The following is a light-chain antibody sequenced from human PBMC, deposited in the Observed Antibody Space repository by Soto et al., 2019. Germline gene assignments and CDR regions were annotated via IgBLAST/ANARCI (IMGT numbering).Light chain of an antibody. CDR2: AAS. CDR1: QGIRKY. J-gene: IGKJ3*01. V-gene: IGKV1-27*01. CDR3: QQYNSAPFT. Sequence: DIQMTQSPSSLSASVGDRVTITCLASQGIRKYLAWYQQKPGKVPKLLIYAASTLQSGVPSRFSGSGSGTDFTLTISSLQPEDVATYYCQQYNSAPFTFGPGTKVDIK.